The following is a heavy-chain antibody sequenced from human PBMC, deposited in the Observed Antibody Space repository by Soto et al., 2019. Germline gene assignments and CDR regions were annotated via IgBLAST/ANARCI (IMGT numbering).Heavy chain of an antibody. CDR3: VKERYGQLWLEDYGMDV. Sequence: QVQLVESWGGVVQPGRSLRLSCAASAFTFSSYRIHWVRQAPGKGLDWVAVISYDASDKYYADSVKGRFTISRDNSKNTLYLQMNSLRAEDTAVYYCVKERYGQLWLEDYGMDVWGQGTTVTVSS. CDR2: ISYDASDK. CDR1: AFTFSSYR. J-gene: IGHJ6*02. V-gene: IGHV3-30*18. D-gene: IGHD5-18*01.